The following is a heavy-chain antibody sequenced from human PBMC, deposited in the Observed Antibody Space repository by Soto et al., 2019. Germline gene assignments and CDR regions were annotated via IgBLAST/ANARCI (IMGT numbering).Heavy chain of an antibody. Sequence: PSETLSLTCAVYGGSFSGYYWSWIRQPPGKGLEWIGEINHSGSTNYNPSLKSRVTISVDTSKNQFSLKLSSVTAADTAVYYCARFKVVGLERRLNWFDPWGQGTLVTVSS. CDR3: ARFKVVGLERRLNWFDP. CDR1: GGSFSGYY. D-gene: IGHD1-1*01. CDR2: INHSGST. J-gene: IGHJ5*02. V-gene: IGHV4-34*01.